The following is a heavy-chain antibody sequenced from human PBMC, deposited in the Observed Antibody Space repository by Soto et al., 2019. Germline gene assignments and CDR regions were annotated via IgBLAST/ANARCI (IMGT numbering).Heavy chain of an antibody. D-gene: IGHD1-26*01. CDR2: FDPEDGET. Sequence: ASVKVSCKVSGYTLSELSMYWVRQAPGKGLEWMGGFDPEDGETIYAQKFQGRVTMTEDTSTDTAYMELSSLRSEDTAVYYCATETQVGGTYFDYWGQGTLVTVSS. CDR1: GYTLSELS. CDR3: ATETQVGGTYFDY. J-gene: IGHJ4*02. V-gene: IGHV1-24*01.